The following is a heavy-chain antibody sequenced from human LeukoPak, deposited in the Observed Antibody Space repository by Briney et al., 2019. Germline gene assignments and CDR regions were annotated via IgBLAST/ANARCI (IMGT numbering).Heavy chain of an antibody. CDR1: GGSISDYH. J-gene: IGHJ5*02. V-gene: IGHV4-59*08. Sequence: PSETLSLTCTVSGGSISDYHWNWIRQPPGKTLVWIGSIYYSGSTSYNPSLKSRVTISVDTSKNQFSLNLNSVTAADTAVYYCARKVRSSLYNWFDPWGQGTLVTVSS. CDR2: IYYSGST. CDR3: ARKVRSSLYNWFDP. D-gene: IGHD6-6*01.